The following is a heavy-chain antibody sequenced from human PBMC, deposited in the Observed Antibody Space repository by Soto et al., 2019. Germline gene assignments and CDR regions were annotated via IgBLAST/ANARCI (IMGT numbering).Heavy chain of an antibody. Sequence: ASVKVSCKASGYTFTGYYMHWVRQAPGQGLEWMGWINPNSGGTNYAQKFQGWVTMTRDTSISTAYMELSRLRSDDTAVYYCARVGVPAAITYFDYWGQGTLVTVSS. J-gene: IGHJ4*02. CDR2: INPNSGGT. CDR1: GYTFTGYY. V-gene: IGHV1-2*04. D-gene: IGHD2-2*02. CDR3: ARVGVPAAITYFDY.